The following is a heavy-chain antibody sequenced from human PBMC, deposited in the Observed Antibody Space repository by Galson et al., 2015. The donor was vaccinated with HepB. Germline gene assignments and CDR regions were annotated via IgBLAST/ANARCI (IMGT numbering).Heavy chain of an antibody. CDR3: AREGAFMTTSKRGAFDI. D-gene: IGHD3-16*01. Sequence: SVKVSCKASGGTFSSYAISWVRQAPGQGLEWMGRIIPILGIANYAQKFQGRVTITADKSTSTAYMELSSLRSEDTAVYYCAREGAFMTTSKRGAFDIWGQGTMVTVSS. V-gene: IGHV1-69*04. CDR1: GGTFSSYA. CDR2: IIPILGIA. J-gene: IGHJ3*02.